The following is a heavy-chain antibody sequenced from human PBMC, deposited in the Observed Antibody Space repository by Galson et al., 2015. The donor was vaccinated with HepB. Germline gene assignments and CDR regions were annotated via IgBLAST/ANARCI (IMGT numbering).Heavy chain of an antibody. J-gene: IGHJ6*02. CDR3: ARDQDFGVVTPTHHYYFYGMDV. V-gene: IGHV3-73*01. Sequence: SLRLSCAASGFAFSDSAIHWVRQASGKGLEWLGRIRSNTYNYATLYTASVKGRFTISRDNAKNTLYLHMNSLRAEDTAVYFCARDQDFGVVTPTHHYYFYGMDVWGQGTTVTVSS. D-gene: IGHD3-3*01. CDR1: GFAFSDSA. CDR2: IRSNTYNYAT.